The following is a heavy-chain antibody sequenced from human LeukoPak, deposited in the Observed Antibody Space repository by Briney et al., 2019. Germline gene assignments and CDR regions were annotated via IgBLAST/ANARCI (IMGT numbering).Heavy chain of an antibody. J-gene: IGHJ5*02. D-gene: IGHD3-16*01. Sequence: ASVKVSCKASGYTFIGYFIHWVRQAPGQGLEWMGWVNPNTGNTKYAQKFQGRVTMARDTSIDTAYMDLNRLTLDDTAVYFCARGFGSMYDYEKCSDPWGQGTLVTVSS. CDR3: ARGFGSMYDYEKCSDP. V-gene: IGHV1-2*02. CDR1: GYTFIGYF. CDR2: VNPNTGNT.